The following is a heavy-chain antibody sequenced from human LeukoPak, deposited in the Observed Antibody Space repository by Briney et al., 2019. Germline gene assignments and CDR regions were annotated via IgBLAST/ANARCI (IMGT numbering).Heavy chain of an antibody. V-gene: IGHV4-39*01. CDR1: GGSISSSSYY. J-gene: IGHJ4*02. Sequence: ASETLSLTCTVSGGSISSSSYYWGWIRQPPGKGLEWIGSIYHSGSTYYNPSLKSRVTISVDTSKNQFSLKLSSVTAADTAMYYCAKSGGYGLIDYWGQGTLVTVSS. D-gene: IGHD1-26*01. CDR2: IYHSGST. CDR3: AKSGGYGLIDY.